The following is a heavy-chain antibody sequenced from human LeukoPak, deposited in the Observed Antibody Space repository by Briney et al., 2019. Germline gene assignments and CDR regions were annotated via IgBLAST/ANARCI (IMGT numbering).Heavy chain of an antibody. J-gene: IGHJ4*02. CDR3: AKDLTGTYCLDY. D-gene: IGHD1-1*01. CDR1: GFILSSYG. Sequence: GGSLRLSCAASGFILSSYGMHWVRQAPGKGLEWVAFIRYDADNKYYADSVKGQFTISRDNSKNTLYLQMNSLRAEDTSVYNCAKDLTGTYCLDYWGQGTLVTASS. CDR2: IRYDADNK. V-gene: IGHV3-30*02.